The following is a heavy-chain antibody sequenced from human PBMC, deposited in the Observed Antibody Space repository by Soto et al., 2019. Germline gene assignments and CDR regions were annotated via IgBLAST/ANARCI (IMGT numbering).Heavy chain of an antibody. D-gene: IGHD3-10*01. Sequence: QVQLVQSGAEVKKPGSSVKVSCKASGGTFSSYAISWVRQAPGQGLEWMGGIIPIFGTANYAQKFQGRVTITADESTSTAYMELSSLRSVDTAVYYCARDCPQSYGSGSAVAFDIWGQGTMVTVSS. V-gene: IGHV1-69*01. CDR3: ARDCPQSYGSGSAVAFDI. J-gene: IGHJ3*02. CDR2: IIPIFGTA. CDR1: GGTFSSYA.